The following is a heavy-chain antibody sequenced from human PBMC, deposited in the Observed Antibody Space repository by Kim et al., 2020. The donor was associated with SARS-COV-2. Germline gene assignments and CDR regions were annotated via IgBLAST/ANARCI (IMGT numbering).Heavy chain of an antibody. CDR1: GYIFTKYG. D-gene: IGHD2-15*01. Sequence: ASVKVSCKASGYIFTKYGMNWVRQAPGQGLEWMGWINTNTGNPRYAQGFTERFVFSLDTSVSTAYLQISSLKAEDTAVYYCARFSEVVDATERDWFDLWGQGTLVTVSS. V-gene: IGHV7-4-1*02. J-gene: IGHJ5*02. CDR2: INTNTGNP. CDR3: ARFSEVVDATERDWFDL.